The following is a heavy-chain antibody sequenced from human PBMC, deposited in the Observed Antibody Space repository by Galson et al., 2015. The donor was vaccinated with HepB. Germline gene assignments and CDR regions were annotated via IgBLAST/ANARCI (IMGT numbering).Heavy chain of an antibody. CDR1: GGSISSYY. D-gene: IGHD2-2*01. J-gene: IGHJ4*02. CDR2: IYYSGST. V-gene: IGHV4-59*01. Sequence: ETLSLTCTVSGGSISSYYWSWIRQPPGKGLEWIGYIYYSGSTNYNPSLKSRVTISVDTSKNQFSLKLSSVTAADTAVYYCARVREYCSSTSCYFLFDYWGQGTLVTVSS. CDR3: ARVREYCSSTSCYFLFDY.